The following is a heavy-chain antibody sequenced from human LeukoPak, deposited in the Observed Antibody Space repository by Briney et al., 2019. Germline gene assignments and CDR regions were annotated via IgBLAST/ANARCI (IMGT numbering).Heavy chain of an antibody. CDR3: ARRGEYSYGYGAFDI. CDR1: GGSIRSGSYH. J-gene: IGHJ3*02. V-gene: IGHV4-61*02. D-gene: IGHD5-18*01. CDR2: IYTSGST. Sequence: SETLSLTXTVSGGSIRSGSYHWSWIRQPAGKGLQWIGRIYTSGSTNYNPSLKSRVTISVDTSKNQFSLKLSSVTAADTAVYYCARRGEYSYGYGAFDIWGQGTMVTVSS.